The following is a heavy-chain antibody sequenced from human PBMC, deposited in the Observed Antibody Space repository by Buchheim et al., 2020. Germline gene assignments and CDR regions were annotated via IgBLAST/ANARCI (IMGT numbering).Heavy chain of an antibody. Sequence: EVQLLESGGGLVQPGGSLRLSCAASGFTFSSYAMSWVRQAPGKGLEWVSAISGSGGDTYYVDSVKGRFTISRDNSKHTLYLQMNNLRVEDTAVYYCVKDRIAVAAMGAWPSWGQGTL. V-gene: IGHV3-23*01. CDR3: VKDRIAVAAMGAWPS. D-gene: IGHD6-19*01. J-gene: IGHJ4*02. CDR2: ISGSGGDT. CDR1: GFTFSSYA.